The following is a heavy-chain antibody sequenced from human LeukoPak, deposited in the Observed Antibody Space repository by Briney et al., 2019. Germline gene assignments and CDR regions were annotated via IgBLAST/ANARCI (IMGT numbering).Heavy chain of an antibody. CDR2: VFDSGGT. J-gene: IGHJ4*02. CDR3: ARGYSSSWNYFDY. CDR1: GGSISNYW. V-gene: IGHV4-59*01. D-gene: IGHD6-13*01. Sequence: SETLSLTCAVSGGSISNYWWSWIRQPPGKGLEWIGYVFDSGGTNYNPSLKSRVTISVDTSKKQFSLKLSSVTAADTAVYYCARGYSSSWNYFDYWGQGTLVTVSS.